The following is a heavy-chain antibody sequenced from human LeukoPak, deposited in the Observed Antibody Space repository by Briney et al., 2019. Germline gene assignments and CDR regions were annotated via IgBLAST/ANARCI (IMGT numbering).Heavy chain of an antibody. D-gene: IGHD6-13*01. Sequence: ASVKVSCKASGYTFTGYFVHWVRQAPGQGLQWMGWINPNTGGTNYAQKFQGRVTMTRDTSISTAYMELSRLRSEDTAVYYCATVGYSSSWDIWGQGTMVTVSS. V-gene: IGHV1-2*02. CDR1: GYTFTGYF. CDR2: INPNTGGT. CDR3: ATVGYSSSWDI. J-gene: IGHJ3*02.